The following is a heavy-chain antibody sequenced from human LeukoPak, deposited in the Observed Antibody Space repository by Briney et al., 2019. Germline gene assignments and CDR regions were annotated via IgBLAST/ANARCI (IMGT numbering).Heavy chain of an antibody. D-gene: IGHD2-15*01. CDR2: IYYSGST. J-gene: IGHJ4*02. CDR3: ARGAGDIVVVVAATPYYFDY. Sequence: PSETLSLTCTVSGGSVSSGSYYWSWIRQPPGKGLEWIAYIYYSGSTNYNPSLKSRVTISVDTSKNQFSLKLSSVTAADTAVYYCARGAGDIVVVVAATPYYFDYWGQGTLVTVSS. V-gene: IGHV4-61*01. CDR1: GGSVSSGSYY.